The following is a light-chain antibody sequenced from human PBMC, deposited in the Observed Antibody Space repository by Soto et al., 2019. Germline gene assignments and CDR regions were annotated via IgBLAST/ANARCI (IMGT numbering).Light chain of an antibody. V-gene: IGKV3-15*01. Sequence: ELAMTQSPATLSVSPGERATLSSRASQSVSINLAWYQQKPGQAPRLLIYGASTRATGIPARFSGSGSGTEFTLTISSLQSEDFAVYYCQQYNNWPRTFGQGTKVDI. CDR2: GAS. J-gene: IGKJ1*01. CDR3: QQYNNWPRT. CDR1: QSVSIN.